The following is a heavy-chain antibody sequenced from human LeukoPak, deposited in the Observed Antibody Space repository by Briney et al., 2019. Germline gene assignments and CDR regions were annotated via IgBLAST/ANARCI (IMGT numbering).Heavy chain of an antibody. Sequence: ASVKVSCKASGYTFTGYYMHWVRQAPGQGLEWMGWINPNSGGTNYAQKFQGRVTMTRDTSTSTAYMELRSLRSDDTAVYYCARDGTTISSSFDYWGQGTLVTVSS. CDR3: ARDGTTISSSFDY. CDR2: INPNSGGT. J-gene: IGHJ4*02. CDR1: GYTFTGYY. D-gene: IGHD6-13*01. V-gene: IGHV1-2*02.